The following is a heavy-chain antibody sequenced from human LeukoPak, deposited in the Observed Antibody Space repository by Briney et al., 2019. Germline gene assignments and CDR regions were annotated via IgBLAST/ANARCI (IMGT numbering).Heavy chain of an antibody. CDR2: INPNSGGT. CDR3: ARERLVGSGYPDY. Sequence: ASVKVSCKASGYTFTGYYMHWVRQAPGQGLEWMGWINPNSGGTNYAQKFQGRVTMTRDTSISTAYMELSRLRSDDAAVYYCARERLVGSGYPDYWGQGTLVTVSS. J-gene: IGHJ4*02. V-gene: IGHV1-2*02. CDR1: GYTFTGYY. D-gene: IGHD3-22*01.